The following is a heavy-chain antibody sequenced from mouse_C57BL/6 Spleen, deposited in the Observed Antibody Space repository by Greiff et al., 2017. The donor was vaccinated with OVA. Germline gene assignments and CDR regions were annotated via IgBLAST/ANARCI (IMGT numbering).Heavy chain of an antibody. V-gene: IGHV1-4*01. J-gene: IGHJ3*01. CDR2: INPSSGYT. Sequence: VQLQQSGAELARPGASVKMSCKASGYTFTSYTMHWVKQRPGQGLEWIGYINPSSGYTKYNQKFKDKATLTADKSSSTAYMQLSSLTSEDSAVYYCARSLYYDYDELAYWGQGTLVTVSA. CDR3: ARSLYYDYDELAY. CDR1: GYTFTSYT. D-gene: IGHD2-4*01.